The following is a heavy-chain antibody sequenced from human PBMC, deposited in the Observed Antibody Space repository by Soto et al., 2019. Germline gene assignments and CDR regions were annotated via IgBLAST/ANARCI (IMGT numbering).Heavy chain of an antibody. D-gene: IGHD6-6*01. V-gene: IGHV5-10-1*01. CDR3: AREFPAALFYYSGMDV. Sequence: GESLKISCKGSGYSFTSYWISWVRQMPGKGLEWMGRIDPSDSYTNYSPSFQGHVTISADKSISTAYLQWSSLKASDTAMYYCAREFPAALFYYSGMDVWGQGTTVPVSS. J-gene: IGHJ6*02. CDR2: IDPSDSYT. CDR1: GYSFTSYW.